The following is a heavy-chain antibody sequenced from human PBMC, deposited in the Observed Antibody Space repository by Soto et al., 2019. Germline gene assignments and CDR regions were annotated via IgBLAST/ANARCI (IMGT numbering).Heavy chain of an antibody. J-gene: IGHJ6*02. CDR2: ISYSGST. D-gene: IGHD2-2*01. Sequence: SETLSLTCTVSGGSFSDYYWSWIRHPPGKGLEWIGYISYSGSTKYRPSLKSRITISVDTSKNQFSLKLRSVTDADTAVYYCARDFAVPAAIGTDYYFYYGLDVWGRGTTVTVSS. CDR3: ARDFAVPAAIGTDYYFYYGLDV. CDR1: GGSFSDYY. V-gene: IGHV4-59*01.